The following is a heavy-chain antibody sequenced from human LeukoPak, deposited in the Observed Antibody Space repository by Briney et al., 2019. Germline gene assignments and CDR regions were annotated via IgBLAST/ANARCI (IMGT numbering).Heavy chain of an antibody. Sequence: SQTLSLTCTVSGGSISSGGYYWSWIRQHPGKGLEWIGYIYYSGSTYYNPSLKSRVTISADTSKNQFSLKLSSVTAADTAVYYCARDQVAAEWLYYGMDVWGQGTTVTVSS. J-gene: IGHJ6*02. CDR2: IYYSGST. V-gene: IGHV4-31*02. CDR3: ARDQVAAEWLYYGMDV. CDR1: GGSISSGGYY. D-gene: IGHD6-13*01.